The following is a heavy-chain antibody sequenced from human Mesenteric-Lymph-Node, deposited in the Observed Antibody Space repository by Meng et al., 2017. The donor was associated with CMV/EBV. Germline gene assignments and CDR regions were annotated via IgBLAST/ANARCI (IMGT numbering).Heavy chain of an antibody. CDR1: ISTNTHS. CDR3: ASVDGGPDRVVAPKVDS. D-gene: IGHD4-23*01. V-gene: IGHV4-39*07. Sequence: ISTNTHSWGWIRQPPGKGLEWIGSVYYSGSSYYNSSLKSRIVISLDTSKNQFSLKLTSMTAADTGVYYCASVDGGPDRVVAPKVDSWGQGTLVTVSS. CDR2: VYYSGSS. J-gene: IGHJ4*02.